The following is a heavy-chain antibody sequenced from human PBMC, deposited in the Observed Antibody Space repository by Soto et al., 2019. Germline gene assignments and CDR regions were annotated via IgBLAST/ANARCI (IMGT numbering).Heavy chain of an antibody. CDR1: GGTFSSYA. CDR2: IIPIFGTA. J-gene: IGHJ5*02. CDR3: VSSWNNPRKFDH. D-gene: IGHD1-1*01. Sequence: SVKVSCKASGGTFSSYAISWVRQAPGQGLEWMGGIIPIFGTANYAQKFQGRVTITADESTSTAYMELSSLKTEDTAVYYCVSSWNNPRKFDHWGQGTLVTVSS. V-gene: IGHV1-69*13.